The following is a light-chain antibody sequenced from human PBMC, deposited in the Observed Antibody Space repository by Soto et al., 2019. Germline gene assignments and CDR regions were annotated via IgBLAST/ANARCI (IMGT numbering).Light chain of an antibody. CDR3: CSYAVGTTLV. CDR1: SSDVGSYSL. CDR2: EDI. V-gene: IGLV2-23*01. J-gene: IGLJ2*01. Sequence: QSALTQPASVSGSPGQSITISCTGTSSDVGSYSLVSWYQQLPGKAPKLMIYEDIKRPSGVSNRFSGSKSGNTASLTISGLQAEHEADYYCCSYAVGTTLVFGGGTKLTVL.